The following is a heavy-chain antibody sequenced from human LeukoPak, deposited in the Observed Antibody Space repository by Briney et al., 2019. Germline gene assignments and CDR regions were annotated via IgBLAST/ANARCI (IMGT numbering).Heavy chain of an antibody. D-gene: IGHD3-9*01. Sequence: GGSLRLSCAASGFTFSSYWMHWVRQAPGKGLVWVSRINSDGSSTSYADSVKGRFTISRDNAKNTLYLQMNSLRAEDTAVYYCARDWVPLRHFDWSPGWGMDVWGQGTTVTVSS. CDR3: ARDWVPLRHFDWSPGWGMDV. CDR1: GFTFSSYW. CDR2: INSDGSST. V-gene: IGHV3-74*01. J-gene: IGHJ6*02.